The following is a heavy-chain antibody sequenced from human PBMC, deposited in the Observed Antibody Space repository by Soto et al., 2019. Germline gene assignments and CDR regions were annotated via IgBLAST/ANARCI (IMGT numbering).Heavy chain of an antibody. Sequence: PSETLSLTCPVSDGSMNSDSSYWVWIRQPPGKGLEWIGVINHSGSTYHNLSLKGRVTMSVDASRNQFSLKLTSMTAADTAVYYCARLGGYVSVGYYYLWDSWGQGTLVTVSS. D-gene: IGHD3-22*01. J-gene: IGHJ4*02. CDR1: DGSMNSDSSY. CDR2: INHSGST. CDR3: ARLGGYVSVGYYYLWDS. V-gene: IGHV4-39*01.